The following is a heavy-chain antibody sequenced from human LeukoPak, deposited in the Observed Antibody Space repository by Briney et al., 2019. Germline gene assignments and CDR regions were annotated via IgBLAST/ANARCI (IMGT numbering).Heavy chain of an antibody. J-gene: IGHJ4*02. D-gene: IGHD5-18*01. V-gene: IGHV3-20*04. CDR2: INWNGGST. CDR1: GFTFSSYG. CDR3: ARHRWGYSYGH. Sequence: GGSLRLSCAASGFTFSSYGMHWVRQAPGKGLEWVSGINWNGGSTGYADSVKGRFTISRDNAKNSLYLQMNSLRAEDTALYYCARHRWGYSYGHWGQGTLVTVSS.